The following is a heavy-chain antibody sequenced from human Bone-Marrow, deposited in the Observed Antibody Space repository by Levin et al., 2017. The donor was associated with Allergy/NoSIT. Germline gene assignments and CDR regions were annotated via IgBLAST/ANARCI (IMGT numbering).Heavy chain of an antibody. J-gene: IGHJ6*02. D-gene: IGHD2-2*01. CDR2: IIPIFRVP. CDR3: ARDPGGIGLVAAAIRSMDV. CDR1: GGTFSSYS. Sequence: GASVKVSCKASGGTFSSYSFTWVRQAPGQGLEWMGRIIPIFRVPTYAQKFQGRVTITADESTNTAYMELSSLRSEDTAVYYCARDPGGIGLVAAAIRSMDVWGQGTTVTVS. V-gene: IGHV1-69*13.